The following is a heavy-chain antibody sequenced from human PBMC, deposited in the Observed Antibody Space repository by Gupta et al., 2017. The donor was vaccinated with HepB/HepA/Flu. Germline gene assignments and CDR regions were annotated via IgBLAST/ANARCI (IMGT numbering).Heavy chain of an antibody. CDR2: ISAYNGNT. Sequence: QVQLVQPGAEVKKPGASVKVSCKASGYTFTSYGISWVRQAPGQGLEWMGWISAYNGNTNYAQKLQGRVTMTTDTSTSTAYMELRSLRSDDTAVYYCARDLEFHIRSGVVVPAAHYYYYMDVWGKGTTVTVSS. J-gene: IGHJ6*03. V-gene: IGHV1-18*01. CDR3: ARDLEFHIRSGVVVPAAHYYYYMDV. D-gene: IGHD2-2*01. CDR1: GYTFTSYG.